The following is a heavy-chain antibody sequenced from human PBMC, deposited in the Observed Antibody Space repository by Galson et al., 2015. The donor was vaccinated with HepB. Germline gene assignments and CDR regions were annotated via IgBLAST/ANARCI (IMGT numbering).Heavy chain of an antibody. CDR3: ARNWVYSSGWYGALGN. D-gene: IGHD6-19*01. CDR2: INPNSGGT. CDR1: GYTFTGYY. V-gene: IGHV1-2*04. J-gene: IGHJ4*02. Sequence: SVKVSCKASGYTFTGYYMHWVRQAPGQGLEWMGWINPNSGGTNYAQKFQGWVTMTRDTSISTAYMELSRLRSDDTAVYYCARNWVYSSGWYGALGNWGQGTLVTVSS.